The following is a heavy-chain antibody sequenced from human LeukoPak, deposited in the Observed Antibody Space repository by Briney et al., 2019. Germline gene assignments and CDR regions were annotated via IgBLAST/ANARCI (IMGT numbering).Heavy chain of an antibody. CDR2: ISSSSSSI. D-gene: IGHD6-13*01. Sequence: GGSLRLSCAASGFTFSTYSMNWVRQAPGKGLEWVSFISSSSSSIYYADSVEGRFTISRDNAKNSVYLQMNSLRAEDTAVYYCARVAVITAAGTYDYWGPGTLVTVSS. CDR3: ARVAVITAAGTYDY. J-gene: IGHJ4*02. V-gene: IGHV3-21*01. CDR1: GFTFSTYS.